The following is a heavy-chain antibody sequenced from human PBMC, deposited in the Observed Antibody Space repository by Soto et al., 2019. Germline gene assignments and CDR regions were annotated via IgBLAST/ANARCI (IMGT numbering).Heavy chain of an antibody. CDR3: ARHDRKWFGYYYYGMDV. V-gene: IGHV5-10-1*01. CDR1: GNSFTSYW. J-gene: IGHJ6*02. D-gene: IGHD3-10*01. CDR2: IDPSDSYT. Sequence: XESLKISWKCSGNSFTSYWISLVLQMPGKGLEWMGRIDPSDSYTNYSPSFQGHVTISADESISTAYLQWSSLKASDTAMYYCARHDRKWFGYYYYGMDVWGQGTTVTVSS.